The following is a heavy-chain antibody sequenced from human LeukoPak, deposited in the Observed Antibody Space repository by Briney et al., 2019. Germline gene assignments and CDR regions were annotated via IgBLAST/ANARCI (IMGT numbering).Heavy chain of an antibody. CDR1: GFTFSSYS. CDR3: ARDAYCGGDCQSFDY. V-gene: IGHV3-21*01. Sequence: GGSLRLSCAASGFTFSSYSMSWVRQAPGKGLEWVSSISSSSSYIYYADSVKGRFTISRDNAKNSLYLQMNSLRAEDTAVYYCARDAYCGGDCQSFDYWGQGTLVTVSS. CDR2: ISSSSSYI. J-gene: IGHJ4*02. D-gene: IGHD2-21*01.